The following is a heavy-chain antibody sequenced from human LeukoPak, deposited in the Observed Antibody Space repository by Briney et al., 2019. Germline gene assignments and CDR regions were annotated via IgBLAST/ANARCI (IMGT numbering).Heavy chain of an antibody. J-gene: IGHJ6*04. D-gene: IGHD3-10*01. CDR2: IYHSGST. CDR1: GYSISSSYY. V-gene: IGHV4-38-2*02. CDR3: ARDDVVRGVITYYYGMDV. Sequence: SETLSLTCAVSGYSISSSYYWGWIRQPPGKGLEWIGSIYHSGSTYYNPSLKSRVTISVDTSKNQFSLKLSSVTAADTAVYYCARDDVVRGVITYYYGMDVWGEGTTVTVSS.